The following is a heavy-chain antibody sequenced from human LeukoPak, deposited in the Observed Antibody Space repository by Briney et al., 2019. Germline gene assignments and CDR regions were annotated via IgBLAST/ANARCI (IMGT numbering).Heavy chain of an antibody. D-gene: IGHD6-6*01. CDR2: IDPSGGST. CDR3: ALAARYYYYGMDV. J-gene: IGHJ6*02. Sequence: ASVKVSCKASGYTFTNYYMHWVRQAPGQGLEWMGIIDPSGGSTSNAQRFQGRVTMTRDTSTGTVYMELSSLRSEDTAVYYCALAARYYYYGMDVWGQGTTVTVSS. V-gene: IGHV1-46*01. CDR1: GYTFTNYY.